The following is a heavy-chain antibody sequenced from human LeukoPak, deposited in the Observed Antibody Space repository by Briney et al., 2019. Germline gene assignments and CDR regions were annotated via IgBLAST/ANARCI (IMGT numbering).Heavy chain of an antibody. J-gene: IGHJ4*02. V-gene: IGHV3-21*01. CDR1: GFIFSHYS. D-gene: IGHD2-15*01. CDR3: ARDEEEYCSGGSCSSFRY. CDR2: ISGSSSYK. Sequence: GGSLRLSCAASGFIFSHYSMNWVRQAPGKGLEWVSSISGSSSYKYHADSVKGRFTIPSDNAKRSLYLQMNSLRAEDTAVYYCARDEEEYCSGGSCSSFRYWGQGTLVTISS.